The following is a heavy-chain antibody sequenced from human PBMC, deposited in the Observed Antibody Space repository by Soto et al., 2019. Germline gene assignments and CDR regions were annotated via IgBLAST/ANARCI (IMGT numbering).Heavy chain of an antibody. Sequence: SETLSLTCTVSGGSISNYFCNWIRQPAGKGLEWIGRIVNSGSTNYNPSLKSRVTMSADTSRNQFSLKLNSVTAADTAVYYCARGGQDFWSGPFDYWGQGAQVTVSS. CDR1: GGSISNYF. CDR2: IVNSGST. V-gene: IGHV4-4*07. D-gene: IGHD3-3*01. CDR3: ARGGQDFWSGPFDY. J-gene: IGHJ4*02.